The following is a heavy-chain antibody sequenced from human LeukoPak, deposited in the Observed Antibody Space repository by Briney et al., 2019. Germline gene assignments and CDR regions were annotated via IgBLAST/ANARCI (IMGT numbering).Heavy chain of an antibody. D-gene: IGHD3-22*01. V-gene: IGHV4-59*11. J-gene: IGHJ4*02. Sequence: LETLSLTCTVSGGSIRTHYWGWIRQPPGKGLEWIAYIYQSGNTNYNPSLKSRVTMSVDTSKNQFSLKLSSVTAADTAVYYCARDADGYLDYWGQGTLVTVSS. CDR3: ARDADGYLDY. CDR1: GGSIRTHY. CDR2: IYQSGNT.